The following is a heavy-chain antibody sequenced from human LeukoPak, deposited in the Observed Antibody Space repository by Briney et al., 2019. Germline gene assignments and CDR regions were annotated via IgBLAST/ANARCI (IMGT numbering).Heavy chain of an antibody. V-gene: IGHV3-74*01. CDR1: GFTFSSYW. Sequence: PGGSLRLSCAASGFTFSSYWMHWVRQAPGKGLVWVSSVNTDGSTTTYADSVKGRFTISRDNAKNTLYLQMNSLRAEDTAVYYCARDRGSYSDYWGQGTLVTVSS. CDR2: VNTDGSTT. J-gene: IGHJ4*02. CDR3: ARDRGSYSDY. D-gene: IGHD3-16*01.